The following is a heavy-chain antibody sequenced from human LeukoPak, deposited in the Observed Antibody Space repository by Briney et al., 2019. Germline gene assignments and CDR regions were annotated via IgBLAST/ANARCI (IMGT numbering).Heavy chain of an antibody. V-gene: IGHV3-20*04. CDR2: INWNGGST. CDR3: ANAMAVADWFDP. J-gene: IGHJ5*02. Sequence: GGSLRLSCAASGFTFSSYWMHWVRQAPGKGLEWVSGINWNGGSTGYADSVKGRFTISIDNAKNSLYLQMNSLRAEDTAVYYCANAMAVADWFDPWGQGTLVTVSS. D-gene: IGHD6-19*01. CDR1: GFTFSSYW.